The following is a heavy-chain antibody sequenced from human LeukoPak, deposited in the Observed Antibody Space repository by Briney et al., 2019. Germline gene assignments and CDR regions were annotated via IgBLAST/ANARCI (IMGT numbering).Heavy chain of an antibody. CDR3: AKDVSTDYYGSGSYYYYGMDV. V-gene: IGHV3-9*01. D-gene: IGHD3-10*01. Sequence: GGSLRLSCVASGFTFSSYSMNWVRQAPGKGLEWVSGISWNSGSIGYADSVKGRFTISRDNAKNSLYLQMNSLRAEDTALYYCAKDVSTDYYGSGSYYYYGMDVWGQGTTVTVSS. CDR1: GFTFSSYS. J-gene: IGHJ6*02. CDR2: ISWNSGSI.